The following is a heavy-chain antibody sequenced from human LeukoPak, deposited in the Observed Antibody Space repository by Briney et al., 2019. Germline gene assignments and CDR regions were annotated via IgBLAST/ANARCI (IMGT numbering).Heavy chain of an antibody. CDR2: IWVDGTEGPDK. V-gene: IGHV3-33*06. CDR1: GLTVRTFA. J-gene: IGHJ4*03. CDR3: AKEAGSGWRYFDD. Sequence: PGGSLRLSCAASGLTVRTFAMAWIRQAPGRGLEWVAAIWVDGTEGPDKNYADSVRGRFLTSRHDAKNTLFLQMNNLRAEDTADYYCAKEAGSGWRYFDDWGKGTLVTVSS. D-gene: IGHD6-25*01.